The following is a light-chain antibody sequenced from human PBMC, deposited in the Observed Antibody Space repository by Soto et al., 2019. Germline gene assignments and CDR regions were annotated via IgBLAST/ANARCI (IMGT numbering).Light chain of an antibody. CDR2: AAS. J-gene: IGKJ1*01. CDR1: QTVRNNY. CDR3: QQYGSSGT. V-gene: IGKV3-20*01. Sequence: EIVLTQSPGTLSLSPGERATLSCRASQTVRNNYLSWYQQKPGQAPRLLIYAASSRATGIPDRFSGSGSGTDFTLTISRLEPEDFAVYYCQQYGSSGTFGQGTKVDIK.